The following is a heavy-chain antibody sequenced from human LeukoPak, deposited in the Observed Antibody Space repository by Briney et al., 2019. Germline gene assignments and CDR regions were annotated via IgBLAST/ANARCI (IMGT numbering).Heavy chain of an antibody. D-gene: IGHD4-23*01. Sequence: GASVKVSCKTSGYTFIDYYMHWVRQAPGQGLEWMGIINPSGGSTSCAQKFQGRVTLTRDTSTSTVYMELSSLRSEDTAVYYCARDYGGNDGFDYWGQGTLVTVSS. J-gene: IGHJ4*02. V-gene: IGHV1-46*01. CDR3: ARDYGGNDGFDY. CDR2: INPSGGST. CDR1: GYTFIDYY.